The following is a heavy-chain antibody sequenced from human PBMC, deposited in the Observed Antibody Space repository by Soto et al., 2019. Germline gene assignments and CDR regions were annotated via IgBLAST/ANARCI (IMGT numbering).Heavy chain of an antibody. J-gene: IGHJ4*02. D-gene: IGHD3-9*01. CDR2: IIPIFGTA. CDR1: GGTFSSYA. V-gene: IGHV1-69*13. Sequence: SVKVSCKASGGTFSSYAVSWVRQAPGQGLEWMGGIIPIFGTANYAQKFQGRVTITADESTSTAYMELSSLRSEDTAVYYCASVALRLALDYWGQGYLVTVSS. CDR3: ASVALRLALDY.